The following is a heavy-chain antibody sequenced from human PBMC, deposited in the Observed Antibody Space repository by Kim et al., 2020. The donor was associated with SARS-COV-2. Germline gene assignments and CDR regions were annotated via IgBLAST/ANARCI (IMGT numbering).Heavy chain of an antibody. J-gene: IGHJ4*02. D-gene: IGHD1-26*01. Sequence: TYYADAVKGRATMSSDKSKTMLYLHSNSLRVEDTAVYYCAKGVINSGFDYWGQGTQVTVSS. V-gene: IGHV3-23*01. CDR3: AKGVINSGFDY. CDR2: T.